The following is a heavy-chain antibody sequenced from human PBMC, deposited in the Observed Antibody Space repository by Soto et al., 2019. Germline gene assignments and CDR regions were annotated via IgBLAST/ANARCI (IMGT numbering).Heavy chain of an antibody. V-gene: IGHV3-74*01. CDR2: INSDGSST. J-gene: IGHJ6*02. Sequence: WGSLRLSCAASGFTFSSYWMHWVRQAPGKGLVWVSRINSDGSSTSYADSVKGRFTISRDNAKNTLYLQMNSLRAEDTAVYYCAREWAYYDILTGYYSDGMDVWGQGTTVTVSS. D-gene: IGHD3-9*01. CDR1: GFTFSSYW. CDR3: AREWAYYDILTGYYSDGMDV.